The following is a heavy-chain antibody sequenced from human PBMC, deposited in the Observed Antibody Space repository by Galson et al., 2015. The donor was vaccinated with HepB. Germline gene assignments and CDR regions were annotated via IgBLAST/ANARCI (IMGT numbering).Heavy chain of an antibody. J-gene: IGHJ4*02. CDR3: ARVLTGWGGSYPGV. Sequence: SVKVSCKASGYTSTSYAMHWVRQAPGQRLEWMGWINAGNGNTKYSQKFQGRVTITRDTSASTAYMELSSLRSEDTAVYYCARVLTGWGGSYPGVWGQGTLVTVSS. D-gene: IGHD1-26*01. V-gene: IGHV1-3*01. CDR1: GYTSTSYA. CDR2: INAGNGNT.